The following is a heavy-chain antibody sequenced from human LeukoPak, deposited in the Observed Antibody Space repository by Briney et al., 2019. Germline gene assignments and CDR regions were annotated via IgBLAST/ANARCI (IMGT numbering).Heavy chain of an antibody. V-gene: IGHV4-39*07. D-gene: IGHD5-18*01. J-gene: IGHJ4*02. CDR2: MDYSGST. CDR3: ARERGYTGGFDY. Sequence: SETLSLTCSVSGGSISSSSYYWGWIRQPPGKGLEWIGSMDYSGSTYYNPSLKSRVTISVDKSKNQFSLKLSSVTAADTAVYYCARERGYTGGFDYWGQGTLVTVSS. CDR1: GGSISSSSYY.